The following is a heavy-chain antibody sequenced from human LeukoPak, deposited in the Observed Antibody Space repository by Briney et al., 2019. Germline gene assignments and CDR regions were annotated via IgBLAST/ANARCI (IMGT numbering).Heavy chain of an antibody. D-gene: IGHD3-22*01. CDR2: ISSSSSNI. CDR1: GFTFSSYS. V-gene: IGHV3-48*01. Sequence: GGSLRLSCAASGFTFSSYSMNWVRQAPGKGLEWVSYISSSSSNIYYADSVKGRFTISRDNAKNSLYLQMNSLRAEDTAVYYCARDQSITMIVDDYWGQGTLVTVSS. CDR3: ARDQSITMIVDDY. J-gene: IGHJ4*02.